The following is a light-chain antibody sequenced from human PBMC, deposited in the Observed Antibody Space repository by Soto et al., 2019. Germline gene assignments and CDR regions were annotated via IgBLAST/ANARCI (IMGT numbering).Light chain of an antibody. Sequence: EVAMTQSPATLSVSPGERAILSCRTGQSVGSNLAWYQQKPGLAPRLLIYGASTRATGIPARFSGSGSGTEFTLTISSLQSEDFAVYYCQHYDNRPPFTFGPGTRVDI. V-gene: IGKV3-15*01. CDR3: QHYDNRPPFT. J-gene: IGKJ3*01. CDR2: GAS. CDR1: QSVGSN.